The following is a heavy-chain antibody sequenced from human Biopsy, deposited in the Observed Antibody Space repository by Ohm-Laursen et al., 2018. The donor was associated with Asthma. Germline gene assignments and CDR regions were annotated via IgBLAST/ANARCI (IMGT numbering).Heavy chain of an antibody. V-gene: IGHV1-69*13. CDR1: GGTFSRYA. CDR2: IIPVFGTS. J-gene: IGHJ6*02. CDR3: AREVSTVDYGYYYFAMDV. D-gene: IGHD4-17*01. Sequence: GASVKVSCKASGGTFSRYAISWVRQAPGQGLEWMGGIIPVFGTSYYAQKFQGRVTFTADGSTSSAYMELSSLTSEDSAVYYCAREVSTVDYGYYYFAMDVWGQGTTVTVSS.